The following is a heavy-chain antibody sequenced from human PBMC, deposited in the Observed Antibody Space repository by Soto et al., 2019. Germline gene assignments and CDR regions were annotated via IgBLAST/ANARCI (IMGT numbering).Heavy chain of an antibody. Sequence: QITLKESGPTLVKPTQTLTLTCTFSGFSLSTRDVGVGWIRQPPGKALEWLALLYWDDDNRYSPSLRRRLPLTTDTSKHQVVLTMPNLGPVDTATYYCAPGSGWVSDYWGPGTLLTVSS. CDR2: LYWDDDN. CDR1: GFSLSTRDVG. D-gene: IGHD6-19*01. J-gene: IGHJ4*02. V-gene: IGHV2-5*02. CDR3: APGSGWVSDY.